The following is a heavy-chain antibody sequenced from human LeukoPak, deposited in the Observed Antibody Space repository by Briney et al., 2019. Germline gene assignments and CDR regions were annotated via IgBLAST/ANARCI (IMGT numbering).Heavy chain of an antibody. CDR2: ISDSGRST. CDR3: AKRGMTTIKEGFDY. Sequence: GGSPRLSCAASGFTFSSYAMSWVRHAPRTGLVWVSAISDSGRSTYYADSVKGRFTISRDNSRNTLFLQMNSLRAEDTAVYYCAKRGMTTIKEGFDYWGQGILVTVSP. D-gene: IGHD5-24*01. J-gene: IGHJ4*02. CDR1: GFTFSSYA. V-gene: IGHV3-23*01.